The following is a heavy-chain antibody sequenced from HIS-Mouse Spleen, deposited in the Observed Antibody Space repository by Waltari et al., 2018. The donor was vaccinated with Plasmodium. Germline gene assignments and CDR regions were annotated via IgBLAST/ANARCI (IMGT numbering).Heavy chain of an antibody. D-gene: IGHD3-10*01. Sequence: QVQLQESGPGLVKPSETLSLTCTVSGYSISSGYYWGWIRQPPGKGLEWIGSFYHSGSTYYTPALKSRVTISVDTSKNQFSLKLSSVTAADTAVYYCARVDYGSGDYYYYYGMDVWGQGTTVTVSS. V-gene: IGHV4-38-2*02. CDR1: GYSISSGYY. CDR2: FYHSGST. CDR3: ARVDYGSGDYYYYYGMDV. J-gene: IGHJ6*02.